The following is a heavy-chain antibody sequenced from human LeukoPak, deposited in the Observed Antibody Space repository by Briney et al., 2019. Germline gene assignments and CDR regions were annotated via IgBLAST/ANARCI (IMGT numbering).Heavy chain of an antibody. CDR1: GGSLSSDC. V-gene: IGHV4-4*07. CDR2: SYTSGST. Sequence: SESLSLTCTVSGGSLSSDCWSWVRQPAGKGRGWVGRSYTSGSTNYNPSLKSRVTMSVATSKNQFSLKLSSVTAADTDVYYCAGGPYYDFWSGPIYYYYYMDVWGKGTTVTVSS. J-gene: IGHJ6*03. CDR3: AGGPYYDFWSGPIYYYYYMDV. D-gene: IGHD3-3*01.